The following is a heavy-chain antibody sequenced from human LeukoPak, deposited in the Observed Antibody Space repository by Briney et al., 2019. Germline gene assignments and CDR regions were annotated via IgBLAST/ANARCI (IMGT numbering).Heavy chain of an antibody. D-gene: IGHD6-19*01. Sequence: PSETLSLTCAVYGGSFSGYYWSWIRQPPGKGLEWIGEINHSGSTNYNPSLKSRVTIPVDTSKNQFSLKLSSVTAADTAVYYCARVPGGWSLDYWGQGTLVTVSS. J-gene: IGHJ4*02. CDR3: ARVPGGWSLDY. CDR2: INHSGST. V-gene: IGHV4-34*01. CDR1: GGSFSGYY.